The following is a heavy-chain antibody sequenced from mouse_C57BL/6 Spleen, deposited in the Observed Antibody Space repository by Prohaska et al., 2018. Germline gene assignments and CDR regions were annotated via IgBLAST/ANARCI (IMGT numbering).Heavy chain of an antibody. D-gene: IGHD2-5*01. Sequence: LKISCKASGYTFTDSYMNWGKQSNGKGLELIVDINPKNVGTSYNQKFKGNATLTVDKSSSTAYMELRSLTSEDSAVYYCANSNYDYWGQGTTLTVSS. CDR2: INPKNVGT. CDR3: ANSNYDY. V-gene: IGHV1-26*01. CDR1: GYTFTDSY. J-gene: IGHJ2*01.